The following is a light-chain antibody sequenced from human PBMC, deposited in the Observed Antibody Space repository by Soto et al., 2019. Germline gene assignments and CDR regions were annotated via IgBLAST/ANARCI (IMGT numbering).Light chain of an antibody. Sequence: DIQMTQSPSTLSASVRDRVTITCRASQSISTSLAWYQQKPGKAPMLLIYKASTLQTGVPSRFSGSGSGTEFTRTISSLQPDDFATYYCQQYITYSRTFGQGTKVEIK. CDR2: KAS. CDR3: QQYITYSRT. CDR1: QSISTS. J-gene: IGKJ1*01. V-gene: IGKV1-5*03.